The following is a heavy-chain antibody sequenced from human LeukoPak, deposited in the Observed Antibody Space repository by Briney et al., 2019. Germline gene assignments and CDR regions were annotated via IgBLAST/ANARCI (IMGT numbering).Heavy chain of an antibody. V-gene: IGHV3-33*06. J-gene: IGHJ4*02. Sequence: GGSLRLSCAASGFTFRSYGMHWVRQAPGKGLEWVAVIWYDGSKKYYADSVKGRLTISRDNSKNTLDLQMNSLGAEDTAVYYCAKVGSHFDYWGQGTLVTVSS. D-gene: IGHD1-26*01. CDR1: GFTFRSYG. CDR3: AKVGSHFDY. CDR2: IWYDGSKK.